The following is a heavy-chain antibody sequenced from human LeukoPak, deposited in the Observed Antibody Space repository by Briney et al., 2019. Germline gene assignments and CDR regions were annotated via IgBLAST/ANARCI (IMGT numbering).Heavy chain of an antibody. CDR2: ISWNSGSI. CDR1: GFTFDDYA. CDR3: AKLRYGDYGYYFDY. D-gene: IGHD4-17*01. V-gene: IGHV3-9*01. Sequence: GRSLRLSGAASGFTFDDYAMHWVRQAPGKGLEWVSGISWNSGSIGYADSVKGRFTISRDNAKNSLYLQMNSLRAEDTALYYCAKLRYGDYGYYFDYWGQGTLVTVSS. J-gene: IGHJ4*02.